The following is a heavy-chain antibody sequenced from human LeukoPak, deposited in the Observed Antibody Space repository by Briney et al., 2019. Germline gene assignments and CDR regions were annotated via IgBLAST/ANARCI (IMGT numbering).Heavy chain of an antibody. Sequence: GGSLRLSCAASGFTFSNHAMAWVRQAPGKGLEWVSAISGSGGSTYYADSVKGRFTISRDNSKNTLYLQMNSLRAEDTAVYYCAKGDVVVPAAMLLDYWGQGTLVTVSS. CDR3: AKGDVVVPAAMLLDY. CDR2: ISGSGGST. CDR1: GFTFSNHA. D-gene: IGHD2-2*01. V-gene: IGHV3-23*01. J-gene: IGHJ4*02.